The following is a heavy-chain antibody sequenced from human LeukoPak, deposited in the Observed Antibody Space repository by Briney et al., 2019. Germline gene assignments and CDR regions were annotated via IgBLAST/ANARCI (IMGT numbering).Heavy chain of an antibody. CDR3: ARLSEDGSGSYPGLRFDP. Sequence: ASVKVSCKASGYTFTSYAMNWVRQAPGQGLEWMGWINTNTGNPTYAQGFTGRFVFSLDTSVSTAYLQISSLKAEDTAVYYCARLSEDGSGSYPGLRFDPWGQGTLVTVS. CDR2: INTNTGNP. J-gene: IGHJ5*02. CDR1: GYTFTSYA. V-gene: IGHV7-4-1*02. D-gene: IGHD3-10*01.